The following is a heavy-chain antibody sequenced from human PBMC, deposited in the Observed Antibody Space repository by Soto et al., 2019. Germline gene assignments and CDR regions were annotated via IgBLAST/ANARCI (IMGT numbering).Heavy chain of an antibody. V-gene: IGHV1-69*13. CDR3: AMGYCSGGSCGFFDY. J-gene: IGHJ4*02. Sequence: SVKVSFKASGGTFSSYAISWVRQAPGQGLEWMGGIIPIFGTANYAQKFQGRVTITADESTSTAYMELSSLRSEDTAVYYCAMGYCSGGSCGFFDYWGQGTLVTVSS. CDR1: GGTFSSYA. CDR2: IIPIFGTA. D-gene: IGHD2-15*01.